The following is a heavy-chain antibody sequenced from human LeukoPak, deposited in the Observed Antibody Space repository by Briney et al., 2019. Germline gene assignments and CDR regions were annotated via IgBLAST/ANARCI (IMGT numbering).Heavy chain of an antibody. CDR3: ARSKSAAMFYWYFDP. Sequence: SETLSLTCDVSGDSITSYYWSWIRQPPGKGLEWIGYVFYTGSTNYTPSLKSRVTISQDTPKNQVSPRLSSVTAADTAMYYCARSKSAAMFYWYFDPWGRGTLVTVSS. D-gene: IGHD2-2*01. CDR1: GDSITSYY. CDR2: VFYTGST. J-gene: IGHJ2*01. V-gene: IGHV4-59*01.